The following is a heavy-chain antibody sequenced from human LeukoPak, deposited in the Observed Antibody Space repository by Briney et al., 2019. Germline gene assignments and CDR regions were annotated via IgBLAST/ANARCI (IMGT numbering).Heavy chain of an antibody. CDR3: ARDDYGDYDWYFDY. D-gene: IGHD4-17*01. Sequence: ASVTVSCKASGYTFTSYGISWVRQAPGQGLEWMGWISAYNGYTNYAQKLQGRVTMTTDTSTSTAYMELRSLRSDDTAVYYCARDDYGDYDWYFDYWGQGTLVTVSS. V-gene: IGHV1-18*01. J-gene: IGHJ4*02. CDR2: ISAYNGYT. CDR1: GYTFTSYG.